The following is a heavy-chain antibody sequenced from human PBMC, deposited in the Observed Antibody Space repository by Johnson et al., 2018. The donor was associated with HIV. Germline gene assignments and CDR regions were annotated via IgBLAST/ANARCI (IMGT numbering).Heavy chain of an antibody. CDR2: ISYDGSNK. D-gene: IGHD6-6*01. J-gene: IGHJ3*02. CDR3: AKVHIAARWSDAFDI. V-gene: IGHV3-30*18. CDR1: GFTFSSYG. Sequence: QVQLVESGGGVVQPGRSLRLSCAASGFTFSSYGMHWVRQAPGKGLEWVAVISYDGSNKYYADSVKGRFTVSRDSSKNTLFLQMNSLRADDTAVYFCAKVHIAARWSDAFDIWGQGTMVTVSS.